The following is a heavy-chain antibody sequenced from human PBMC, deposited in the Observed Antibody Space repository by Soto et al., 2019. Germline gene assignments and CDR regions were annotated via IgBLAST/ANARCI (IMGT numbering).Heavy chain of an antibody. V-gene: IGHV4-30-4*01. J-gene: IGHJ6*02. CDR1: GGSISSSDYY. D-gene: IGHD3-10*01. CDR2: IYYSGST. CDR3: AREHGGGKGYYYYGMDV. Sequence: SETLSLTCTVSGGSISSSDYYWSWIRQPPGKGLEWIGYIYYSGSTYYNPSLKSRVTISVDTSKNQFSLKLSSVTAADTAVYYCAREHGGGKGYYYYGMDVWGQGTTVTVSS.